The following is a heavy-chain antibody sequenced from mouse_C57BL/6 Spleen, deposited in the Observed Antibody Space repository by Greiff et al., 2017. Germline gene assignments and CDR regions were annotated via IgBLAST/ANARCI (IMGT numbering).Heavy chain of an antibody. D-gene: IGHD2-3*01. Sequence: QVQLQQSGAELMKPGASVKLSCKATGYTFTGYWIEWVKQRPGHGLEWIGEILPGSGSTNYNEKFKGKATFTADTSSNTAYMQLSSLTTEDSAIYYCARGFIYDGYYGYAMDYWGQGTSVTVSS. CDR3: ARGFIYDGYYGYAMDY. J-gene: IGHJ4*01. V-gene: IGHV1-9*01. CDR1: GYTFTGYW. CDR2: ILPGSGST.